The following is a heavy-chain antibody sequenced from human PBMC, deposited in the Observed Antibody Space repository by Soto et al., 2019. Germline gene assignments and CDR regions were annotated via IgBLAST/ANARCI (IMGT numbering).Heavy chain of an antibody. CDR1: GYTFSNYA. D-gene: IGHD3-22*01. CDR2: INPSGGST. V-gene: IGHV1-46*01. J-gene: IGHJ3*02. Sequence: ASVKVSCKASGYTFSNYAVHWVRQGPGQGLEWMGIINPSGGSTSYAQKFQGRVTMTRETPTSTVYMELSSLRSEDTAVYYCAKLYPIHFKNYDSSGPDPFDIWGQGTLVTVSS. CDR3: AKLYPIHFKNYDSSGPDPFDI.